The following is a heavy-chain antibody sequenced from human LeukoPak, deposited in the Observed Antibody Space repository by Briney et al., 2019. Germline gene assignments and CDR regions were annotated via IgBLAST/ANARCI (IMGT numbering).Heavy chain of an antibody. CDR2: ISGSGGST. CDR1: GFTFSSYA. D-gene: IGHD3-22*01. CDR3: VKDRYYYDSSGYLDV. Sequence: PGGSLRLSCAASGFTFSSYAMSWVRQAPGKGLEWVSAISGSGGSTYYADSVKGRFTISRDNSKNTLYLQMSSLRAEDTAVYYCVKDRYYYDSSGYLDVWGQGTTVTVSS. V-gene: IGHV3-23*01. J-gene: IGHJ6*02.